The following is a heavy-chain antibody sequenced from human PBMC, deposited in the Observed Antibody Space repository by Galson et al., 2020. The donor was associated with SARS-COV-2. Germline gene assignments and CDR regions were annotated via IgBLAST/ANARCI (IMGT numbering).Heavy chain of an antibody. CDR1: GFTFSDHF. Sequence: GGSLRLSCAGSGFTFSDHFMDWVRQAPGKGLEWVGRTRNKANSYIAEYAASVKGRFTISRDDSKNSLYLQVNSLTAEDTAVYYCVQGVYDYVSGYPGFWGQGTQVTVSS. CDR3: VQGVYDYVSGYPGF. J-gene: IGHJ4*02. CDR2: TRNKANSYIA. V-gene: IGHV3-72*01. D-gene: IGHD5-12*01.